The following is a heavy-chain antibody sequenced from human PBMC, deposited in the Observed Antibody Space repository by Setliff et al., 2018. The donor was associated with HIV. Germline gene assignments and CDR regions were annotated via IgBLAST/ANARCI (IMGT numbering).Heavy chain of an antibody. Sequence: SETLSLTCIVSGASISSSDYFWVWIRQPPGKGLGWLGSIYHTGTTSYNRSLQSRVTISVDTSKNHFSLKVNSVTASDTAVYYCTRRAHGRQEPLWDQGTLVTVSS. CDR2: IYHTGTT. CDR3: TRRAHGRQEPL. CDR1: GASISSSDYF. J-gene: IGHJ4*02. V-gene: IGHV4-39*02.